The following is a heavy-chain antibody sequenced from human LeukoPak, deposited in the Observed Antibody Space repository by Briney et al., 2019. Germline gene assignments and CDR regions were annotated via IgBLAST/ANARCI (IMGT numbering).Heavy chain of an antibody. CDR1: GFTVSSNY. D-gene: IGHD3-10*01. CDR3: ARSDIRAASGYYFDY. J-gene: IGHJ4*02. CDR2: IYSGGST. V-gene: IGHV3-66*01. Sequence: GGSLRLSCAASGFTVSSNYMNWVRQAPSKGLEWVSVIYSGGSTYYANSVKGRFTISRDKSKNTLYLQMNSLRAEDTAVYYCARSDIRAASGYYFDYWGQGTLVTVSS.